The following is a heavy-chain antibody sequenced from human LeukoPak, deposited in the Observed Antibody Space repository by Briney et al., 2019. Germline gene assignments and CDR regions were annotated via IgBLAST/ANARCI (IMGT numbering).Heavy chain of an antibody. J-gene: IGHJ6*02. V-gene: IGHV4-59*01. Sequence: SETLSLTCTVSGGSISSYYWSWIRQPPGKGLEWIGYIYYSGSTNYNPSLKSRVTISVDTSKNQLSLKLSSVTAADTAVYYCARGGGSSYYYYYGMDVWGQGTTVTVSS. D-gene: IGHD1-26*01. CDR3: ARGGGSSYYYYYGMDV. CDR2: IYYSGST. CDR1: GGSISSYY.